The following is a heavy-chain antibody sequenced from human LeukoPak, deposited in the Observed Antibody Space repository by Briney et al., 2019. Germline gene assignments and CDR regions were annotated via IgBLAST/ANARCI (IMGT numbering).Heavy chain of an antibody. V-gene: IGHV3-20*04. CDR2: INWNGGST. D-gene: IGHD3-10*01. CDR1: GFTFSSYE. J-gene: IGHJ5*02. CDR3: ARGGYYGSGNDFRFDP. Sequence: PGGSLRLSCAASGFTFSSYEMNWVRQAPGKGLEWVSGINWNGGSTGYADSVKGRFTISRDNAKNSLYLQMNSLRAEDTALYYCARGGYYGSGNDFRFDPWGQGTLVTVSS.